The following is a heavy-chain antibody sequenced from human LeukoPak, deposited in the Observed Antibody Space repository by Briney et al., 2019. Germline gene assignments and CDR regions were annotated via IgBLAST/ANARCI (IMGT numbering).Heavy chain of an antibody. CDR3: ARQRGYSYLKFDY. CDR2: IYHSVST. CDR1: GGSISSYY. Sequence: PSETLSLTCTVSGGSISSYYWSWIRQPPGKGLEWIGYIYHSVSTNYNPSLKSRVTISVDTSKNQFSMKLSSVTAADTAVYYCARQRGYSYLKFDYWGQGTLVTVSS. D-gene: IGHD5-18*01. J-gene: IGHJ4*02. V-gene: IGHV4-59*01.